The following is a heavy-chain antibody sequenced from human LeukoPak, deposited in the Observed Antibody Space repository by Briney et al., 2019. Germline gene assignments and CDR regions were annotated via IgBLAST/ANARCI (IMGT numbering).Heavy chain of an antibody. J-gene: IGHJ5*02. Sequence: SETLSHTCTVSGGSISSGDYYWSWIRQPPGKGLEWIGYIYYSGSTYYNPSLKSRVTISVDTSKNQFSLKLSSVTAADTAVYYCARVLKYYDNLFDPWGQGTLVTVSS. CDR3: ARVLKYYDNLFDP. V-gene: IGHV4-30-4*08. CDR2: IYYSGST. CDR1: GGSISSGDYY. D-gene: IGHD3-22*01.